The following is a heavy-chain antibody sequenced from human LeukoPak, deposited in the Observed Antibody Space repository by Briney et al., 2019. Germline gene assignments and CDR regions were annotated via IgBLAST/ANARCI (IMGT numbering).Heavy chain of an antibody. CDR2: INAGNGNT. D-gene: IGHD1-1*01. CDR3: ARGTTGTTSRFDP. CDR1: GYTFTSYA. Sequence: RASVKVSCKASGYTFTSYAMHWVRQAPGQRLEWMGWINAGNGNTKYSQKFQGRVTITRDTSASTAYMELSSLGSEDTAVYYCARGTTGTTSRFDPWGQGTLVTVSS. J-gene: IGHJ5*02. V-gene: IGHV1-3*01.